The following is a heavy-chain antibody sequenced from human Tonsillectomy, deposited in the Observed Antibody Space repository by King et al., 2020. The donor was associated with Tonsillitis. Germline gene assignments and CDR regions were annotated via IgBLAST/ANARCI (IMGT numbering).Heavy chain of an antibody. J-gene: IGHJ5*02. D-gene: IGHD3-3*01. CDR2: IYSGGST. CDR3: SSARSHYDFWSGYPGARLDP. V-gene: IGHV3-66*01. Sequence: VQLVESGGGLVQPGGSLRLSCAASGFTVSSNYMSWVRQAPGKGLEWVSVIYSGGSTYYADSVKGRFTISRDNSKNTLDLQMNSLRAEDTAVYYWSSARSHYDFWSGYPGARLDPLGQGTLVTVSS. CDR1: GFTVSSNY.